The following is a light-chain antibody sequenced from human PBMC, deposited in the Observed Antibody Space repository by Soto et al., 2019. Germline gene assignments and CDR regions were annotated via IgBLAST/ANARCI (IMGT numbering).Light chain of an antibody. V-gene: IGKV3-11*01. CDR2: EAS. CDR3: QQYNQWPGT. Sequence: PGERDPLSCRASQTVSSSLAWYQQKPGQAPRLLIYEASNRATGIPARFSGSGSGADFTLTISRLEPEDFAVYHCQQYNQWPGTFGQGTKVDIK. CDR1: QTVSSS. J-gene: IGKJ1*01.